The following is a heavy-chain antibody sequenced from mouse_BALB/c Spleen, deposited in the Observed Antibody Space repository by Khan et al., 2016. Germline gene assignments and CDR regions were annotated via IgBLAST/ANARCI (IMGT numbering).Heavy chain of an antibody. Sequence: EVKLEESGGGLVQPGGSLKLSCAASGFDFSRYWMSWVRQAPGKGLEWIGEINPDSSTINYTPSLKDKFIISRDNAKNTLYLQMSKGISEDTALYYCARQEDYAMDYWGQGTSVTVSS. CDR2: INPDSSTI. J-gene: IGHJ4*01. V-gene: IGHV4-1*02. CDR3: ARQEDYAMDY. CDR1: GFDFSRYW.